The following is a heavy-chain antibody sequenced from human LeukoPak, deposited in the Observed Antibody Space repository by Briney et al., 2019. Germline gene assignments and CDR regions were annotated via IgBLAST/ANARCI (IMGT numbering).Heavy chain of an antibody. J-gene: IGHJ4*02. CDR3: AREADYDSSGYPLDY. CDR1: GFTFSSYW. CDR2: INSDGSST. Sequence: SGGSLRLSCAASGFTFSSYWMHWVRRAPGKGLVWVSRINSDGSSTSYADSVKGRFTISRDNAKNTLHLQLNSLRAEDTAVYYCAREADYDSSGYPLDYWGQGTLVTVSS. V-gene: IGHV3-74*01. D-gene: IGHD3-22*01.